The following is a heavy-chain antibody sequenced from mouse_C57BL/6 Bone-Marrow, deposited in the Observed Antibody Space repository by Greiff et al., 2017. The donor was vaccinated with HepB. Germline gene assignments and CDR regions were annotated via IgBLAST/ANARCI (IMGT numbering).Heavy chain of an antibody. Sequence: QVQLQQPGAELVMPGASVKLSCKASGYTFTSYWMHWVKQRPGQGLEWIGEIDPSDSYTNYNQKFKGKSTLTVDKSSSTAYMQLSRLTSEDSAVYYCARYPYYYGSSHWDFDVWGTGTTVTVSS. CDR2: IDPSDSYT. D-gene: IGHD1-1*01. CDR1: GYTFTSYW. CDR3: ARYPYYYGSSHWDFDV. J-gene: IGHJ1*03. V-gene: IGHV1-69*01.